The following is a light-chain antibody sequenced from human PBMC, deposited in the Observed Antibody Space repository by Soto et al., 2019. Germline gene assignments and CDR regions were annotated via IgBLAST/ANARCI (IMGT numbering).Light chain of an antibody. CDR1: QSVSSNY. J-gene: IGKJ2*03. Sequence: EIVLTQSPGTLSLSPGDRVTLSCRASQSVSSNYLAWYQQKPVQAPRLLIYATSARATGIPARFSGSGSGTDLTGAISRLAPEDLTMYYCQQYGDYYYPRYSFGQGTRLDI. V-gene: IGKV3-20*01. CDR3: QQYGDYYYPRYS. CDR2: ATS.